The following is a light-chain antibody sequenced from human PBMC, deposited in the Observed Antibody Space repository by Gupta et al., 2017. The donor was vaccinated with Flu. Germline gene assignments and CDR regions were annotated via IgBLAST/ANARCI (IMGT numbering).Light chain of an antibody. CDR2: GAF. Sequence: EIVMTQSPATLSVYPGERATLSCRASHNIGTNLAWYQQKPGQAPRLLIYGAFNRATDMPARFSGSGSGTEFTLTISSLQSEDFAVYYCQQHNNWPLTFGGGTKVEIK. J-gene: IGKJ4*01. CDR3: QQHNNWPLT. V-gene: IGKV3-15*01. CDR1: HNIGTN.